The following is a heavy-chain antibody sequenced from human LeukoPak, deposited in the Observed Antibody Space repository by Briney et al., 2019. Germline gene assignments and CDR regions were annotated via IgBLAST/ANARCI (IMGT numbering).Heavy chain of an antibody. CDR2: LTSDGGST. CDR3: AKSLVRWAFDY. D-gene: IGHD4-23*01. Sequence: GGSLRLSCAASGFTFSSYDMSWVRQAPGKGLEWVSSLTSDGGSTEYADSVKGRFTISRDNSKNTLYLQMNSLRAEDTALYFCAKSLVRWAFDYWGQGALVSVPS. CDR1: GFTFSSYD. V-gene: IGHV3-23*01. J-gene: IGHJ4*02.